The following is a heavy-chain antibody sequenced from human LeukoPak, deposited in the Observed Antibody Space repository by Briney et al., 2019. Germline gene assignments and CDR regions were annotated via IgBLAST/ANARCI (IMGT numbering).Heavy chain of an antibody. CDR3: ARDRDSSGYDRGYYFDY. CDR1: GFTFSNYW. Sequence: GGSLRLSCAASGFTFSNYWMAWVRQAPGRGLEWVASIKPDGSVIYYGDSVKGRFTLSRDNTKNALHLQMNSPRAEDTAMYYCARDRDSSGYDRGYYFDYWGQGTLVTVSS. D-gene: IGHD3-22*01. V-gene: IGHV3-7*01. J-gene: IGHJ4*02. CDR2: IKPDGSVI.